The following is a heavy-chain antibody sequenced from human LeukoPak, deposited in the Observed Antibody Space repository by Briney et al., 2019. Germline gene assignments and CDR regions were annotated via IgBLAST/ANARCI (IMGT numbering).Heavy chain of an antibody. J-gene: IGHJ5*02. D-gene: IGHD3-10*01. CDR2: IYPGDSDT. CDR1: GYRFTSYW. Sequence: PGESLQISCQGSGYRFTSYWIGWVRQMPGKGLEWMGIIYPGDSDTRYSPSFQGQVTISADKSISTAYLQWSSLKASDTAMYYCARATYGSKYVRYNWFDPWGQGTLVTVSS. V-gene: IGHV5-51*01. CDR3: ARATYGSKYVRYNWFDP.